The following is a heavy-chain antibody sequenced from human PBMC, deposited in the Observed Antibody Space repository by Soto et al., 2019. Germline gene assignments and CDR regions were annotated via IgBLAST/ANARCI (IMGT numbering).Heavy chain of an antibody. CDR1: GGTFGSDA. Sequence: VASVKVSCKASGGTFGSDAITWVRQAPGQGLEWVGRIIPIFGTTNYAQNLQGRVTISADKSTLTSYMELHSLTSDDTALYYCARDRTDSGYYTNWLDPWGQGTQVTVSS. CDR3: ARDRTDSGYYTNWLDP. D-gene: IGHD3-22*01. J-gene: IGHJ5*02. V-gene: IGHV1-69*06. CDR2: IIPIFGTT.